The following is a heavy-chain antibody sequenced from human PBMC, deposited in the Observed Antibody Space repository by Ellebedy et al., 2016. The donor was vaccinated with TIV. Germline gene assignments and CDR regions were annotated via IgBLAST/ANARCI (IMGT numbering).Heavy chain of an antibody. V-gene: IGHV1-69*13. D-gene: IGHD5-12*01. CDR1: GGTFNNYA. J-gene: IGHJ4*02. CDR2: IIPIFRTP. CDR3: ARAESGGYAWDY. Sequence: AASVKVSCKASGGTFNNYATRWARPAPGQGLEWMGGIIPIFRTPSYAQHFRGRVTITADESTSTVYMELSSLRSEDTAVYFCARAESGGYAWDYWGQGTQVTVSS.